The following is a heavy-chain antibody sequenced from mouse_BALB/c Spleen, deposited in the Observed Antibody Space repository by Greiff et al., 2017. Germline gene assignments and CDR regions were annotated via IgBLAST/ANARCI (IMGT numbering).Heavy chain of an antibody. CDR1: GFNIKDYY. V-gene: IGHV14-4*02. CDR3: NAGARAFAN. CDR2: IDPENGDT. Sequence: VQLQQSGAELVRSGASVKLSCTASGFNIKDYYMHWVKQRPEQGLEWIGWIDPENGDTEYAPKFQGKATMTADTSSNTAYLQLSSLTSEDTAVYYCNAGARAFANWGQGTLVTVSA. J-gene: IGHJ3*01. D-gene: IGHD3-1*01.